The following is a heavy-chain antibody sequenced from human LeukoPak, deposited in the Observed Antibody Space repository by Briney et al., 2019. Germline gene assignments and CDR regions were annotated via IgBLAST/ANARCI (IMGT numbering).Heavy chain of an antibody. D-gene: IGHD6-19*01. CDR3: ARDNNGWAWDY. J-gene: IGHJ4*02. CDR2: INPNGGRT. V-gene: IGHV1-46*01. Sequence: GASVKVSCKPSGYTYTRHSMHWVRQAPGQGLEWMGIINPNGGRTTYAQKIQGRVTMTRDMSTGTMYMEMSSLRSEDTAVDYCARDNNGWAWDYWGQGTLVTVPS. CDR1: GYTYTRHS.